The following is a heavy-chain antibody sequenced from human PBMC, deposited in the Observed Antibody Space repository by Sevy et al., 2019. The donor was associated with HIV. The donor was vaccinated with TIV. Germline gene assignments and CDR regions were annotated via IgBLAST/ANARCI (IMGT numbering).Heavy chain of an antibody. J-gene: IGHJ4*02. CDR2: IKAEGSDK. CDR1: GFTFSANW. D-gene: IGHD3-16*01. V-gene: IGHV3-7*01. Sequence: GSLRLSCAASGFTFSANWMNWVRQAPGKGLEWVANIKAEGSDKHYVDSVEGRFTISRDNAKNLLFLQMNSLRVEDTAVYYCAHETFGRFESWGQGTLVTVSS. CDR3: AHETFGRFES.